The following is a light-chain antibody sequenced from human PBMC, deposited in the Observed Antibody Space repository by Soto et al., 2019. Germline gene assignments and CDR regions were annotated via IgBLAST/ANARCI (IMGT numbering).Light chain of an antibody. Sequence: SVLTQSPATLSLSPGEGATLSCRASQSVGSYLAWYQQKLGQAPRLLIYDASKRATGIPARFSGSGSGTDFTLTINSLEPEDFAVYYCQQRSTWPLTFGGGTKVDIK. CDR2: DAS. CDR3: QQRSTWPLT. CDR1: QSVGSY. V-gene: IGKV3-11*01. J-gene: IGKJ4*01.